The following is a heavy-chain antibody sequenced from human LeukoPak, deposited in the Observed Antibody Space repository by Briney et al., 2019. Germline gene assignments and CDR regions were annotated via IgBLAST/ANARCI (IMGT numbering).Heavy chain of an antibody. D-gene: IGHD3-10*02. CDR3: AELGITMIGGV. CDR2: ISSSGSTI. V-gene: IGHV3-48*03. J-gene: IGHJ6*04. CDR1: GFTFSSYA. Sequence: GGSLRLSCASSGFTFSSYAMSWVRQAPGKGLEWVSYISSSGSTIYYADSVKGRFTISRDNAKNSLYLQMNSLRAEDTAVYYCAELGITMIGGVWGKGTTVTISS.